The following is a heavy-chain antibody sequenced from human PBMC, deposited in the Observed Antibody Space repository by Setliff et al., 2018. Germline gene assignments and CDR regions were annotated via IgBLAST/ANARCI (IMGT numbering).Heavy chain of an antibody. CDR2: IGVYSGNT. J-gene: IGHJ1*01. CDR3: SRLVRYCTTTTCQTLSGGEH. Sequence: ASVKVSCKASGYTFRQSIVSWVRQAPGQGLEWLGWIGVYSGNTYSAQRFQGRVSLTTDESTNTAYLDLRSLRSDDTAIYYCSRLVRYCTTTTCQTLSGGEHWGPGTLVTVSS. CDR1: GYTFRQSI. D-gene: IGHD2-8*01. V-gene: IGHV1-18*01.